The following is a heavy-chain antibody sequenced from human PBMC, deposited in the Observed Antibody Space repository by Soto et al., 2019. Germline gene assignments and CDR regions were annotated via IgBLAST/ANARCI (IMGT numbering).Heavy chain of an antibody. D-gene: IGHD3-10*01. V-gene: IGHV3-7*01. CDR1: GFTFSSYW. CDR3: ARDRGRHGRKTGPDAFDI. J-gene: IGHJ3*02. CDR2: IKQDGTEK. Sequence: EVQLVESGGGLVQPGGSLRLSCAASGFTFSSYWMSWVRQAPGKGLEWVANIKQDGTEKYYVDSVKGRFTISRDNAKNSRYLQMNSLTAEDTAVYYCARDRGRHGRKTGPDAFDIWGQGPMVTVS.